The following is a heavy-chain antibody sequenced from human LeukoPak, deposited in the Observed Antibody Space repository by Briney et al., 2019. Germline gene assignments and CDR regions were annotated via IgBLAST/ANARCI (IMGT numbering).Heavy chain of an antibody. Sequence: GGSLRLSCAASGFTFSRYWMSWVRQAPGKGLEWVANIKQDGSEKYYVDSVKGRFTISRDNAKNSLYLQMNSLRAEDTAVYYCARHPTVTTSRYYYYYMDVWGKGTTVTVSS. D-gene: IGHD4-17*01. CDR3: ARHPTVTTSRYYYYYMDV. CDR2: IKQDGSEK. V-gene: IGHV3-7*01. CDR1: GFTFSRYW. J-gene: IGHJ6*03.